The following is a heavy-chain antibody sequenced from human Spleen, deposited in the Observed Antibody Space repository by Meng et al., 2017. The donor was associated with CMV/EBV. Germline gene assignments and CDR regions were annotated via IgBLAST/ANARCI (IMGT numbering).Heavy chain of an antibody. CDR1: YTFTGYY. V-gene: IGHV1-2*02. D-gene: IGHD2-15*01. Sequence: YTFTGYYMHWVRQAPGQGLEWMGWINPNSGGTNYAQKFQGRVTMTRDTSISTAYMELSRLRSDDTAVYYCARSLVVVAAKERRNWFDPWGQGALVTVSS. CDR2: INPNSGGT. J-gene: IGHJ5*02. CDR3: ARSLVVVAAKERRNWFDP.